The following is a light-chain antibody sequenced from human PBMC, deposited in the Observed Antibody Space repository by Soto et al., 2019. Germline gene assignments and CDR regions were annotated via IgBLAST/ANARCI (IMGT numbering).Light chain of an antibody. J-gene: IGLJ1*01. V-gene: IGLV2-14*01. CDR1: SSDVGGYNY. Sequence: QSALTQPASVSGSLGQSITISCTGTSSDVGGYNYVSWYQQHPGKAPKLMIYEVSNRPSGISNRLSGSKSGNTASLTISGRQDEDDADYYCSSYTSTNTRLFGTGTEVTVL. CDR3: SSYTSTNTRL. CDR2: EVS.